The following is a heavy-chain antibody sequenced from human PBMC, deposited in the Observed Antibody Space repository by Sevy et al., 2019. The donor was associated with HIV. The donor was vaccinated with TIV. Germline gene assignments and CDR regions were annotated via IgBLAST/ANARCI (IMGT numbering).Heavy chain of an antibody. V-gene: IGHV1-69*13. CDR1: GGTFSSYG. Sequence: ASVKVSCKASGGTFSSYGISWVRQAPGQGLEWMGGIIPILGTVNYAQKFQGRVTITADESTKTAYMELSSLRSEDTAVYYCAKFFPHDAFDIWGQGTMVTVSS. CDR2: IIPILGTV. CDR3: AKFFPHDAFDI. D-gene: IGHD3-3*01. J-gene: IGHJ3*02.